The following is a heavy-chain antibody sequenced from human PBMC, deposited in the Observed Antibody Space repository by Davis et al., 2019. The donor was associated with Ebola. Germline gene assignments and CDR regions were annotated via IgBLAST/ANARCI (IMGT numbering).Heavy chain of an antibody. CDR3: TKTIVATAGDF. J-gene: IGHJ4*02. V-gene: IGHV3-30-3*01. Sequence: GGSLRLSCAASGFTFSSYAMHWVRQAPGKGLEWVAVISYDGSNKYYADSVKGRFTISRDNSKNTLYLHMNSLRVEDTAVYYCTKTIVATAGDFWGQGTLVTVSS. CDR2: ISYDGSNK. D-gene: IGHD6-13*01. CDR1: GFTFSSYA.